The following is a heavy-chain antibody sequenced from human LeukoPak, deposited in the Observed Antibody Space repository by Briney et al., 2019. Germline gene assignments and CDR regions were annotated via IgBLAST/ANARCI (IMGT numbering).Heavy chain of an antibody. CDR3: AREAQLWLGSGVDV. D-gene: IGHD5-18*01. Sequence: GGSLRLSCAASGFTFSSYSMNWVRQAPGKGLEWVSYISSSSSTKYYADSVKGRFTISRENAKNSLYLQMNSLRAEDTAVYYCAREAQLWLGSGVDVWGQGTTVTVSS. V-gene: IGHV3-48*01. CDR2: ISSSSSTK. J-gene: IGHJ6*02. CDR1: GFTFSSYS.